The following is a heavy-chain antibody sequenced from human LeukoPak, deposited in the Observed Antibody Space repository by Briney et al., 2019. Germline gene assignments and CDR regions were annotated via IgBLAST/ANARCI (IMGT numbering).Heavy chain of an antibody. J-gene: IGHJ6*02. CDR2: ISSSGSTI. CDR3: ARDLDGCSGGSCYSNYYYYYGMDV. D-gene: IGHD2-15*01. Sequence: PGRSVRLSCAASGVTFSSAAMSWVRQAPGKGLEWVSYISSSGSTIYYADSVKGRFTISRDNAKNSLYLQMNSLRAEDTAVYYCARDLDGCSGGSCYSNYYYYYGMDVWGQGTTVTVSS. V-gene: IGHV3-48*04. CDR1: GVTFSSAA.